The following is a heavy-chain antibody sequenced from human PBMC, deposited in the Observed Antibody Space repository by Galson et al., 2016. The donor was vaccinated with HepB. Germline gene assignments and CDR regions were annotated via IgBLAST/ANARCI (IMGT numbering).Heavy chain of an antibody. CDR3: ARGTPDYRPYYFDY. Sequence: SLRVSCATSGFTFGDCAMSWFRQAPGKGLEWVGFIRSKTYGGTTEYAASVKARFTISRDDSKSFAYLQMSSLNTGDTAVYYCARGTPDYRPYYFDYWGQGTLVNVSS. D-gene: IGHD4-11*01. CDR1: GFTFGDCA. J-gene: IGHJ4*02. CDR2: IRSKTYGGTT. V-gene: IGHV3-49*03.